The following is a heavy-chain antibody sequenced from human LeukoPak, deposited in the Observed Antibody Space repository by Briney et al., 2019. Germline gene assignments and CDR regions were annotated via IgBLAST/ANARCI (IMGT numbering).Heavy chain of an antibody. J-gene: IGHJ4*02. CDR3: ARGTDYYGSSGYYPLFDY. CDR2: INPNSGGT. Sequence: GASVKVSCKASGYTFTGYFMHWVRQAPGQGREWMGWINPNSGGTNYAQKFQGRVTMTRDTSISTAYMELSRLRSDDTAVYYCARGTDYYGSSGYYPLFDYWGQGTLVTVSS. V-gene: IGHV1-2*02. D-gene: IGHD3-22*01. CDR1: GYTFTGYF.